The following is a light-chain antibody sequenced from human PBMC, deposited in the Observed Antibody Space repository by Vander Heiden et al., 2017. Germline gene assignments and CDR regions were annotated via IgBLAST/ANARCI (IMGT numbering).Light chain of an antibody. CDR2: DAS. CDR3: QQRSNWPPVFT. CDR1: QSVSSY. J-gene: IGKJ3*01. V-gene: IGKV3-11*01. Sequence: EIVLTQSPATLSLSPGERATLSCRASQSVSSYLARYQQKPGQAPRLLIYDASNRATGIPARLSGSGSGTDFTLTISSLEPEDFAVYYCQQRSNWPPVFTFGPGTKVDIK.